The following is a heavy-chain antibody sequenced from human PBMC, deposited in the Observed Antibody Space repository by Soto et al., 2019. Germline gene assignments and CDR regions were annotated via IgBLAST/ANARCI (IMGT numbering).Heavy chain of an antibody. CDR2: IYPGDSDT. D-gene: IGHD3-22*01. Sequence: GESLKISCKGSGYSFTSYWIGWVRQMPGKGLEWMGIIYPGDSDTRYSPSFQGQVTTSADKSISTAYLQWSSLKASDTAMYYCARQHYYDSSGYYGWFDPWGQGTLVTVSS. V-gene: IGHV5-51*01. J-gene: IGHJ5*02. CDR1: GYSFTSYW. CDR3: ARQHYYDSSGYYGWFDP.